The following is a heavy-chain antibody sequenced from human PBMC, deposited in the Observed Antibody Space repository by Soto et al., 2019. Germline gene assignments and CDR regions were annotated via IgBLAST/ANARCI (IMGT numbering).Heavy chain of an antibody. CDR3: AKRSSSSTFDY. CDR2: ISGSDDST. D-gene: IGHD6-6*01. Sequence: GGSLGLSWAASGFTFSSDAMSWVRQAPGKGLEWVSVISGSDDSTYYADSVKGRFTISRDNSKNTLYLQMNSLRAEDTAVYYCAKRSSSSTFDYWGQGTLVTVSS. J-gene: IGHJ4*02. CDR1: GFTFSSDA. V-gene: IGHV3-23*01.